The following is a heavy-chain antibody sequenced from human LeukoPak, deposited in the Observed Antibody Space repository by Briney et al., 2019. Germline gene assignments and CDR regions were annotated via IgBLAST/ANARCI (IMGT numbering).Heavy chain of an antibody. V-gene: IGHV1-8*02. CDR2: MNPNSGNT. CDR1: GYTFTGYY. D-gene: IGHD1-26*01. J-gene: IGHJ6*03. CDR3: ARGATTEKPYYYYYMDV. Sequence: ASVKVPCKASGYTFTGYYMHWVRQATGQGLEWMGWMNPNSGNTGYAQKFQGRVTMTRNTSISTAYMELSSLRSEDTAVYYCARGATTEKPYYYYYMDVRGKGTTVTISS.